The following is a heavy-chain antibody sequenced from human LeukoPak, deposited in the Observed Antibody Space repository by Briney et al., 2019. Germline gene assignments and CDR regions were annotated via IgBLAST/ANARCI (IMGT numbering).Heavy chain of an antibody. CDR3: ARERSTVTTIHHYFDY. D-gene: IGHD4-17*01. CDR2: IKQDGSEK. J-gene: IGHJ4*02. Sequence: GGSLRLSCAASGFTFSSYWMSWVRQAPGKGLEWVANIKQDGSEKYYVDSVKGRFTISRDNAKNSLYLQMSSLRAEDTAVYYCARERSTVTTIHHYFDYWGQGTLVTVSS. CDR1: GFTFSSYW. V-gene: IGHV3-7*01.